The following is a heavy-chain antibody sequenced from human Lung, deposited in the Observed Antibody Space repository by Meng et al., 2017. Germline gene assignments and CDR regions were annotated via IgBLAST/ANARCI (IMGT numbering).Heavy chain of an antibody. Sequence: QGRLGQSGAYAKKPGASMKVSCKASGYIFTNYDISWVRQAPGQGLEWMGWISVKNGEAKYPQNFQGRVTMTTDTTTSTAYMELRSLTSDDTAVYYCARYVPNGSFWYFDFWGRGTLVTVSS. V-gene: IGHV1-18*01. D-gene: IGHD6-13*01. CDR2: ISVKNGEA. CDR1: GYIFTNYD. J-gene: IGHJ2*01. CDR3: ARYVPNGSFWYFDF.